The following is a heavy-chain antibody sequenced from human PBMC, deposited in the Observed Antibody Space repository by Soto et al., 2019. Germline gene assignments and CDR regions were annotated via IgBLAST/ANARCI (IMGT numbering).Heavy chain of an antibody. V-gene: IGHV4-39*01. CDR2: IYYSGST. Sequence: PSETLSLTCTVSGGSISSSSYYWGWIRQPPGKGLEWIGSIYYSGSTYHNPSLKSRVTISVDTSKNQFSLKLSSVTAADTAVYYCAAGFSTGNYDFWSGKSRNNWFDPWGQGTPVTVSS. D-gene: IGHD3-3*01. CDR3: AAGFSTGNYDFWSGKSRNNWFDP. J-gene: IGHJ5*02. CDR1: GGSISSSSYY.